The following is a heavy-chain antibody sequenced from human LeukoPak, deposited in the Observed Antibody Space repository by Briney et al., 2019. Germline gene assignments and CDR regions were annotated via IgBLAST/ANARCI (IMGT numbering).Heavy chain of an antibody. Sequence: TGGSLRLSCADSGFLFSNFWMAWVRQAPGGGLEWLANINQDGSAKTCVDSVKGRFTISRDNAKNSLYLQMNSLRAEHTAMYYCARDSGYNAFDYWGQGTLVTVSS. D-gene: IGHD5-12*01. J-gene: IGHJ4*02. CDR3: ARDSGYNAFDY. V-gene: IGHV3-7*05. CDR1: GFLFSNFW. CDR2: INQDGSAK.